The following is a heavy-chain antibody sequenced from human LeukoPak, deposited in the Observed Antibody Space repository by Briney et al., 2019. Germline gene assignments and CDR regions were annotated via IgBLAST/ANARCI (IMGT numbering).Heavy chain of an antibody. J-gene: IGHJ6*02. Sequence: TSETLSLTCTVSGGSVSSGSYYWSWIRQPPGKGLEWIGYIYYSGSTNYNPSLKSRVTISVDTSKNQFSLKLSSVTAADTAVYCCARDSTQLEWLFDKDNGQDYGMDVWGQGTTVTVSS. CDR3: ARDSTQLEWLFDKDNGQDYGMDV. V-gene: IGHV4-61*01. CDR2: IYYSGST. CDR1: GGSVSSGSYY. D-gene: IGHD3-3*01.